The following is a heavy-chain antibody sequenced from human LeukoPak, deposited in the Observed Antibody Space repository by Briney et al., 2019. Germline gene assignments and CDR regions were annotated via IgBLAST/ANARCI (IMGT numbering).Heavy chain of an antibody. V-gene: IGHV3-74*01. CDR2: MNENSTTI. CDR3: ARGGVNPVDH. D-gene: IGHD1-14*01. J-gene: IGHJ4*02. CDR1: GFPFNSFW. Sequence: AGSLRLSCAASGFPFNSFWMHWVRQAPGKGLVWVSDMNENSTTIRYPVAVKGRFTISRDNAKSILYLQMNNLRAEDTAMYFCARGGVNPVDHWGQGTLVTVSS.